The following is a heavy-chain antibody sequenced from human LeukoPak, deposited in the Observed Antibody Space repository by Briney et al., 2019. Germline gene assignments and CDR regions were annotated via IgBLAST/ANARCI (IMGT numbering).Heavy chain of an antibody. V-gene: IGHV3-23*01. CDR2: ISCSGGST. D-gene: IGHD5-12*01. Sequence: GGSLRLSCAASVFTFSSYAMSSVRQAPGKGLECVSAISCSGGSTYYADSVKGRFTISRDNSKNTLYLQMNSLRAEDTAVYYRARERGYSGYDDYWGQGTLVTVSS. CDR3: ARERGYSGYDDY. CDR1: VFTFSSYA. J-gene: IGHJ4*02.